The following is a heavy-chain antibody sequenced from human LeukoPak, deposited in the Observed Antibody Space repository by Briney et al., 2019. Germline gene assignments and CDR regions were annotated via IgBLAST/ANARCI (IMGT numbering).Heavy chain of an antibody. CDR3: ASRVKYSSGWYIDY. CDR1: GGSISSYY. V-gene: IGHV4-59*01. Sequence: SETLSLTCTVSGGSISSYYWSWIRQPPGKGLEWIGYFYYSGSTNYNPSLKSRVTISVDTSKNQFSLKLSSVTAADTAVYYCASRVKYSSGWYIDYWGQGTLVTVSS. D-gene: IGHD6-19*01. CDR2: FYYSGST. J-gene: IGHJ4*02.